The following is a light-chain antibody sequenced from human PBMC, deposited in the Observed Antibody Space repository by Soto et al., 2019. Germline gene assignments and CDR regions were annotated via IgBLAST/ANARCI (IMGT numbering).Light chain of an antibody. Sequence: DIQMTQSPSSLSASVGDTVTITCRASQSISSSVNWYQQTPGKAPRLLIFGASVLQSGGPSRFRGAGSGTHFSLTISSLQPEDFASYYCLQTYISLYTFGQGTKLEIK. V-gene: IGKV1-39*01. CDR1: QSISSS. CDR3: LQTYISLYT. J-gene: IGKJ2*01. CDR2: GAS.